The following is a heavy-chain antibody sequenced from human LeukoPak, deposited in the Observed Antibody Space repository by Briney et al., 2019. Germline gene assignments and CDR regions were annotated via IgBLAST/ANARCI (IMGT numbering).Heavy chain of an antibody. J-gene: IGHJ4*02. Sequence: GGCLRLSCAASGFTFSSYSMNWVRQAPGKGLECDSSISSSSSYIYYTDSVKGRFTISRDNAKNSLYLQMNSLRAEDTAVYYCARDLSYYDSSGPFDYWGQGTLVTVSS. D-gene: IGHD3-22*01. CDR2: ISSSSSYI. CDR3: ARDLSYYDSSGPFDY. CDR1: GFTFSSYS. V-gene: IGHV3-21*01.